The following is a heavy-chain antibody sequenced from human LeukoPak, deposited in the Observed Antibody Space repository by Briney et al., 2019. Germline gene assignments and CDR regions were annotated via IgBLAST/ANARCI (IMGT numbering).Heavy chain of an antibody. CDR1: GFTFSNYA. V-gene: IGHV3-33*01. J-gene: IGHJ4*02. CDR2: IWYDGSNK. Sequence: GGSLRLSCAASGFTFSNYAMSWVRQAPGKGLEWVAVIWYDGSNKYYADSVKGRFTISRDNSKDSLYLQMNSLRAEDTAVYFCARGVTTLDYWGQGTLVTVSS. CDR3: ARGVTTLDY. D-gene: IGHD4-17*01.